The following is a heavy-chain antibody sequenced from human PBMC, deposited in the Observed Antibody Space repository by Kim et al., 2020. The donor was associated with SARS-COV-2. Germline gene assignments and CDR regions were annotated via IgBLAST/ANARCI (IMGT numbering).Heavy chain of an antibody. V-gene: IGHV1-18*01. D-gene: IGHD3-3*01. Sequence: ASVKVSCKASGYTFTSYGISWVRQAPGQGLEWMGWISAYNGNTNYAQKLQGRVTMTTDTSTSTAYMELRSLRSDDTAVYYCARGATGWSGYYDFDYWGQGTLVTVSS. J-gene: IGHJ4*02. CDR1: GYTFTSYG. CDR3: ARGATGWSGYYDFDY. CDR2: ISAYNGNT.